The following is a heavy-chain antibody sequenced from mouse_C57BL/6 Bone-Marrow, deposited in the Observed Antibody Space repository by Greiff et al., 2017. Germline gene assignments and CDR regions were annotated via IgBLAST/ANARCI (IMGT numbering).Heavy chain of an antibody. CDR3: ARKEYYDYEYFDV. D-gene: IGHD2-4*01. CDR1: GFTFSDYG. Sequence: EVQGVESGGGLVKPGGSLKLSCAASGFTFSDYGMHWVRQAPEKGLEWVAYISSGSSTIYYADTVKGRFTISRDNAKNTLFLQMTSLRSEDTAMYYCARKEYYDYEYFDVWGTGTTVTVAS. J-gene: IGHJ1*03. V-gene: IGHV5-17*01. CDR2: ISSGSSTI.